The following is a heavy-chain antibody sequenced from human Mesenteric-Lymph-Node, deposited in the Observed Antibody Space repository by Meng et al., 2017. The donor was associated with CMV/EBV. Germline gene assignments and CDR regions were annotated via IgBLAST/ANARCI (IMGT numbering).Heavy chain of an antibody. V-gene: IGHV3-74*01. Sequence: GESLKISCAASGFTFSSYWMHWVRQVPGKGLVWVSRINSDGSSTSYADSVKGRFTISRDNAKNTLYLQMNSLRAEDTAVYYCAGDQTLETMVRGVISYFDYWGQGTLVTVSS. CDR1: GFTFSSYW. CDR3: AGDQTLETMVRGVISYFDY. J-gene: IGHJ4*02. D-gene: IGHD3-10*01. CDR2: INSDGSST.